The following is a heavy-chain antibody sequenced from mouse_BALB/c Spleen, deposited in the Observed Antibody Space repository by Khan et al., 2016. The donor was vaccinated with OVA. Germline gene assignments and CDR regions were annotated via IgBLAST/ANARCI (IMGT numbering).Heavy chain of an antibody. CDR1: GYSITSGYF. CDR3: ARGGRSGPAWFAY. Sequence: EVQLQESGPGLVKPSQSLSLTCSVTGYSITSGYFWNWIRQFPGNKLEWMGYIRYDGNSNYNPSLKNRISITRDTSKNQFFLKLNSLTPEDTATYYCARGGRSGPAWFAYWGQGTLVTVSA. CDR2: IRYDGNS. J-gene: IGHJ3*01. V-gene: IGHV3-6*02. D-gene: IGHD3-1*01.